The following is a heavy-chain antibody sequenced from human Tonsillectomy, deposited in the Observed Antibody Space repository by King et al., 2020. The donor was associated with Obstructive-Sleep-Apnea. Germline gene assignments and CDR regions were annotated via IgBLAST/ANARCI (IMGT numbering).Heavy chain of an antibody. CDR3: ARDLLSSITMVRGVIGS. Sequence: QLVQSGAEVKKPGASVKVSCKASGYTFTGYYMHWVRQAPGQGLEWMGWINPNSGGTNYAQKFQGRVTMTRDTSISTAYMELIRLRSDDTAVYYCARDLLSSITMVRGVIGSWGQGTLVTVSS. D-gene: IGHD3-10*01. V-gene: IGHV1-2*02. CDR2: INPNSGGT. J-gene: IGHJ4*02. CDR1: GYTFTGYY.